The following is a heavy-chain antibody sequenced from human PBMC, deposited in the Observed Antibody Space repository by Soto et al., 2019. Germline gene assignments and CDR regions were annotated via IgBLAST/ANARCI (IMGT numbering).Heavy chain of an antibody. V-gene: IGHV3-23*01. J-gene: IGHJ4*02. CDR1: GFTFSSYA. CDR3: AKDKYCSGGSCIYYFDY. D-gene: IGHD2-15*01. CDR2: ISGSGGST. Sequence: EVQLLESGGGLVQPGGSLRLSCAASGFTFSSYAMSWVRQAPGKGLEWVSAISGSGGSTYYADSVKGRFTISRDNSKNTLYLQMNSLTAEDTAVYYCAKDKYCSGGSCIYYFDYWGQGTLVTVSS.